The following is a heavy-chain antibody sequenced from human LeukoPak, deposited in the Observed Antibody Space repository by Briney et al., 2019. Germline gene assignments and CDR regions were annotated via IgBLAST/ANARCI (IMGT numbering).Heavy chain of an antibody. D-gene: IGHD2-2*01. V-gene: IGHV4-4*07. CDR1: GGSISSYY. Sequence: PSETLSLTYTVSGGSISSYYWSWIRQPAGKGLEWIGRIYTSGSTNYNPSLKSRVTMSVDTSKNQFSLKLSSVTAADTAVYYCARDFSSTDYYYYGMDVWGQGTTVTVSS. CDR3: ARDFSSTDYYYYGMDV. J-gene: IGHJ6*02. CDR2: IYTSGST.